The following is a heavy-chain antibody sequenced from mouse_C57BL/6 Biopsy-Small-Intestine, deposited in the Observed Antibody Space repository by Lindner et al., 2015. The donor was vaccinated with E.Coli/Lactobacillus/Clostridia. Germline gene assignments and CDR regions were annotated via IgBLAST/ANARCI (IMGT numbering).Heavy chain of an antibody. J-gene: IGHJ4*01. CDR2: ISSGSNTI. D-gene: IGHD1-1*01. Sequence: VQLQESGGGLVKPGGSLKLSCVASGFTFSDYGMHWVRQAPEKGLEWVAYISSGSNTIYYADTVKGRFTFSRDNARNTLFLQMTSLRSDDTAMYYCARRITTRDYYAMDYWGQGTSVTVSS. CDR3: ARRITTRDYYAMDY. CDR1: GFTFSDYG. V-gene: IGHV5-17*01.